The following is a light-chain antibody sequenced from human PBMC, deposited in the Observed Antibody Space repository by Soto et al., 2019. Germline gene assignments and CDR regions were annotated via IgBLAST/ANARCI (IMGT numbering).Light chain of an antibody. Sequence: EIVFTQSPATLSLSPGERATLSCRASQSVSSYLAWYPQKPGQAPRLLIYDASNRATGIPARFSGSGSGTDFTLTISSLEPEDFAVYYCQQRSNWPPITFGQGTRLEIK. CDR1: QSVSSY. CDR3: QQRSNWPPIT. CDR2: DAS. J-gene: IGKJ5*01. V-gene: IGKV3-11*01.